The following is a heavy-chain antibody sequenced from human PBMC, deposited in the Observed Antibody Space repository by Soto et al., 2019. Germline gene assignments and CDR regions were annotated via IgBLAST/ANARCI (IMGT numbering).Heavy chain of an antibody. Sequence: GESLKISCKGSGYSFIDYWIGWVRQVPGKGLEWMGVIYPGDSDTRYSPSFQGHVTISADKSISTAYLHWSSLKASDTAVYYCARQGGDAIPYYFDSWGQGTLVTVSS. CDR1: GYSFIDYW. CDR2: IYPGDSDT. CDR3: ARQGGDAIPYYFDS. D-gene: IGHD2-21*02. V-gene: IGHV5-51*01. J-gene: IGHJ4*02.